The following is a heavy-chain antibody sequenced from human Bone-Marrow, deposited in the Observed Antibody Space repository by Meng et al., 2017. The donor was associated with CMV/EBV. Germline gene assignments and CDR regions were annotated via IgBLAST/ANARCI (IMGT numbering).Heavy chain of an antibody. CDR3: ASGGRVVPAARVIRGYYGMDV. D-gene: IGHD2-2*01. V-gene: IGHV1-8*01. J-gene: IGHJ6*02. Sequence: ASVKVSCKASGYTFTSYDINWVRQATGQGLEWMGWMNPNSGNTGYAQKFQGRVTMTRNTSISTAYMELSSLRSEDTAVYYCASGGRVVPAARVIRGYYGMDVWGQGTTVTVSS. CDR1: GYTFTSYD. CDR2: MNPNSGNT.